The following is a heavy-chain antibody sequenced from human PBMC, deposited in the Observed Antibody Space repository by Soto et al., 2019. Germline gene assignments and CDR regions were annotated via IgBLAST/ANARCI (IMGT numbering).Heavy chain of an antibody. D-gene: IGHD3-22*01. V-gene: IGHV1-69*06. J-gene: IGHJ4*02. CDR2: IIPIFGTA. Sequence: SVRVSCKASGGTFSSYAISWVRQAPGQGLEWMGGIIPIFGTANYAQKFQGRVTITADKSTSTAYMELSSLRSEDTAVYYCARDWYYYDSSGYGLFVYWGQGTLVTVSS. CDR3: ARDWYYYDSSGYGLFVY. CDR1: GGTFSSYA.